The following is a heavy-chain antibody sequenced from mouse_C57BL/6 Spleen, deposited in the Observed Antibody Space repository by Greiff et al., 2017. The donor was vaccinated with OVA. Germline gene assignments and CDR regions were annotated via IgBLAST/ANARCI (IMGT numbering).Heavy chain of an antibody. CDR1: GYTFTSYW. CDR3: ARDDGSSYVGNFDY. J-gene: IGHJ2*01. V-gene: IGHV1-69*01. CDR2: IDPSDSYT. D-gene: IGHD1-1*01. Sequence: QVQLQQSGAELVMPGASVKLSCKASGYTFTSYWMHWVKQRPGQGLEWIGEIDPSDSYTNYNQKFKGKSTLTVDKSSSTAYMQLSSLTSEDSAVYYCARDDGSSYVGNFDYWGQGTTLTVSS.